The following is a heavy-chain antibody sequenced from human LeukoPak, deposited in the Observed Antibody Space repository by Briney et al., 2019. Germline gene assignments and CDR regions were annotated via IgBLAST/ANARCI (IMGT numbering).Heavy chain of an antibody. CDR3: ARLRPAAEAFDI. CDR2: IYYSGST. V-gene: IGHV4-59*08. J-gene: IGHJ3*02. D-gene: IGHD6-13*01. CDR1: GGSISSYY. Sequence: SETLSLTCIVSGGSISSYYWSWIRQPPGKGLEWIGYIYYSGSTNYNPCLKSRVTISVDTCKNQFSLKLSSVTAADTAVYYCARLRPAAEAFDIWGQGTMVTVSS.